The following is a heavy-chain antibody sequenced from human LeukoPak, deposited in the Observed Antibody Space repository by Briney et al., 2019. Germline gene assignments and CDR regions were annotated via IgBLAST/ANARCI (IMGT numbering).Heavy chain of an antibody. CDR2: IYPGDSDT. D-gene: IGHD3-3*01. J-gene: IGHJ5*02. Sequence: GESLKISCKGSGYSFTSYWIGWVRQMPGKGLEWMGIIYPGDSDTRYSPSFQGQVTISADKSISTAYLRWSSLKASDTAMYYCARNSFWSGYWPGWFDPWGQGTLVTVSS. CDR1: GYSFTSYW. V-gene: IGHV5-51*01. CDR3: ARNSFWSGYWPGWFDP.